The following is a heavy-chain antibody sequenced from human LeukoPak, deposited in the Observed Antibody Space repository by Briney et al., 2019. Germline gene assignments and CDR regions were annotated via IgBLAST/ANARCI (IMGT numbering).Heavy chain of an antibody. J-gene: IGHJ4*02. CDR2: IIPIFGTA. D-gene: IGHD2-2*01. CDR3: ARAEVAGYCSSTSCLYFDC. V-gene: IGHV1-69*01. CDR1: GGTFSSYA. Sequence: SVKVSCKASGGTFSSYAISWVRQAPGQGLEWMGGIIPIFGTANYAQKFQGRVTITADESTSTAYMELSSLRSEDTAVYYCARAEVAGYCSSTSCLYFDCWGQGTLVTVSS.